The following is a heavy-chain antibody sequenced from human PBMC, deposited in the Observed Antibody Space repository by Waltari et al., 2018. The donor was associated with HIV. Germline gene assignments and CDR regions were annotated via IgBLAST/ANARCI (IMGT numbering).Heavy chain of an antibody. CDR2: IITILGTA. CDR3: TRYCSGGSCSRGAFDI. D-gene: IGHD2-15*01. Sequence: QVQLVQSGAEVKKPGSSVKVSCKASGGTFSSYAISWVRQAPAQGLEWMGRIITILGTASDEQKFQCRVTSTADESTRTAYLELSRLRSEDTAVYYCTRYCSGGSCSRGAFDIWGQGTMVTVSS. V-gene: IGHV1-69*15. J-gene: IGHJ3*02. CDR1: GGTFSSYA.